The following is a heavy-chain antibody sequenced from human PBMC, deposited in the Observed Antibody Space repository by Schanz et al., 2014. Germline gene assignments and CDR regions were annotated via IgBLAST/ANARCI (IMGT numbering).Heavy chain of an antibody. CDR3: AKEESPPSLVDY. Sequence: EVQLVESGGGLIQPGGSLRLSCAASGYTVSSNYMSWVRQAPGKGLEWVSVIYNGGGGRTYYADSVKGRFTISRDNSKNTLYLQMNSLRTEDTAVYYCAKEESPPSLVDYWGQGTLVTVSS. CDR1: GYTVSSNY. CDR2: IYNGGGGRT. V-gene: IGHV3-66*03. J-gene: IGHJ4*02.